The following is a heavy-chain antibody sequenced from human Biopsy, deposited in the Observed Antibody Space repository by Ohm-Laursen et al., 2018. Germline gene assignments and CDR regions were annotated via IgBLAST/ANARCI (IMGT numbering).Heavy chain of an antibody. V-gene: IGHV4-4*07. J-gene: IGHJ3*01. CDR2: IYPGGST. CDR1: GGNINNYY. Sequence: GTLSLTWNVSGGNINNYYWSWIRRPAGKGLEWVGRIYPGGSTNYNPSLKSRVTMSVDTSKKQLSLRLRSVTAADTAMYYCASVVLGPTNDAFDLWGQGTMVVVSS. CDR3: ASVVLGPTNDAFDL. D-gene: IGHD3-22*01.